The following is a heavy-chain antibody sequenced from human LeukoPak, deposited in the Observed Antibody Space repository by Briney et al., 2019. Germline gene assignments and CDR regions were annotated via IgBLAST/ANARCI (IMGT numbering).Heavy chain of an antibody. CDR1: GFTFSSYW. CDR3: ARDKGYNSAS. CDR2: IRMDGGEQ. J-gene: IGHJ5*02. D-gene: IGHD5-24*01. V-gene: IGHV3-7*01. Sequence: GGSLRLSCAASGFTFSSYWMTWVRQTPGKGLEWVANIRMDGGEQYYMDSVEGRFTISRDNAKNSLYLQMYSLRPEDTAVYYCARDKGYNSASWGRGTLVTVSS.